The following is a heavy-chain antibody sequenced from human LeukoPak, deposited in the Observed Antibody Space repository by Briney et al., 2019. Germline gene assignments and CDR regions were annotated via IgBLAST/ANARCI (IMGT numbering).Heavy chain of an antibody. CDR2: INAGNGNT. V-gene: IGHV1-3*03. D-gene: IGHD4-11*01. Sequence: ASVKVSCKASGYTFTSYVIHWVRQAPGQRLEWMGWINAGNGNTKYSQEFQDRVTITRDTSASTAYMELSSLRAEDTAVYYCANPPTVTSFDYWGPGTLVTVSS. CDR3: ANPPTVTSFDY. CDR1: GYTFTSYV. J-gene: IGHJ4*02.